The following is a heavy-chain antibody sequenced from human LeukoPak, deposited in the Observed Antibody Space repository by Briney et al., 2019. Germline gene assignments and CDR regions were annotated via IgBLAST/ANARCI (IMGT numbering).Heavy chain of an antibody. V-gene: IGHV4-34*01. J-gene: IGHJ4*02. CDR3: ARGPPTDYYDSSGFYYVFDY. Sequence: KASETLSLTCAVYGGSFSGYYWSWIRQPPGKGLEWIAEINHSGSTNYNPSLKSRVTISVDTSKNQFSLKLSSVTAADTAVYFCARGPPTDYYDSSGFYYVFDYWGQGTLVTVSS. CDR1: GGSFSGYY. D-gene: IGHD3-22*01. CDR2: INHSGST.